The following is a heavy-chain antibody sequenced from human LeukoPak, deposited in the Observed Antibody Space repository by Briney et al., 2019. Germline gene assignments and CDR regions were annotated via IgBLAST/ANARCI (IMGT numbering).Heavy chain of an antibody. CDR2: INPNSGGT. CDR1: GYTFIGYY. D-gene: IGHD3-22*01. V-gene: IGHV1-2*06. J-gene: IGHJ4*02. CDR3: AAYYFDNFKY. Sequence: GASVKVSCKTSGYTFIGYYMHWVRQAPGQGLEWMGRINPNSGGTNYAQRFQGRVTMTRDTSLSTAYMDLSSLRSDDTAVYYCAAYYFDNFKYWGQGTLVTVSS.